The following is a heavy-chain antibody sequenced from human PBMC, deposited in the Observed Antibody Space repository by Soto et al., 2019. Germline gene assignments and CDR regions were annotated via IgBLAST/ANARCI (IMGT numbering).Heavy chain of an antibody. V-gene: IGHV1-2*02. CDR1: GYTFTVYY. J-gene: IGHJ4*02. D-gene: IGHD1-26*01. Sequence: ASVKVSCKASGYTFTVYYMHWVRQAPGQGLEWMGWINPKSGGTMYPQKFQGRVTLTWDTSISTAYMALTRLRSDDTAVYYCARDLAKGGGSAGFDYWGQGTLVTVAS. CDR3: ARDLAKGGGSAGFDY. CDR2: INPKSGGT.